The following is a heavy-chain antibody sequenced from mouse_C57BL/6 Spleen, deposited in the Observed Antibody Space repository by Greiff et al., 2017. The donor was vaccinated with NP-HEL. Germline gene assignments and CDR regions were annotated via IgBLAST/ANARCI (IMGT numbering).Heavy chain of an antibody. J-gene: IGHJ4*01. CDR1: GYAFSSSW. CDR3: ARGLLRYGAMDY. Sequence: QVQLQQSGPELVKPGASVKISCKASGYAFSSSWMNWVKQRPGKGLEWIGRIYPGDGDTNYNGKFKGKATLTADKSSSTAYMQLSSLTSEDSAVYFCARGLLRYGAMDYWGQGTSVTVSS. CDR2: IYPGDGDT. V-gene: IGHV1-82*01. D-gene: IGHD1-1*01.